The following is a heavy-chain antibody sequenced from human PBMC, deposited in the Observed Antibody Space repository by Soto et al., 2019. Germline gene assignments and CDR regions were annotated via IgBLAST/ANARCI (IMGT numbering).Heavy chain of an antibody. J-gene: IGHJ4*02. CDR3: ARDSFSGIAVAGRQDLDD. V-gene: IGHV3-11*01. Sequence: PGGSLRLSCAASGFTFSDYYMSWIRQAPGKGLEWVSYISSSGSTIYYADSVKGRFTISRDNAKNSLYLQMNSLRAEDTAVYYCARDSFSGIAVAGRQDLDDWGQGTLVTVSS. CDR1: GFTFSDYY. D-gene: IGHD6-19*01. CDR2: ISSSGSTI.